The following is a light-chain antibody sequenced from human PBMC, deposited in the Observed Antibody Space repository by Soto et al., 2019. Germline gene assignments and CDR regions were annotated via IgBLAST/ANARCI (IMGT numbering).Light chain of an antibody. CDR1: QGIGYN. J-gene: IGKJ1*01. V-gene: IGKV1-27*01. CDR2: TAS. Sequence: DIQMTQSPTSLSASVGDRVTITCRASQGIGYNLAWYQQKPGKVPKVLIYTASTLHSGVPSRFSGSGSGTEFTLPIHSLQPEDVATYFCQKYDSVPWSFGQGTRVEI. CDR3: QKYDSVPWS.